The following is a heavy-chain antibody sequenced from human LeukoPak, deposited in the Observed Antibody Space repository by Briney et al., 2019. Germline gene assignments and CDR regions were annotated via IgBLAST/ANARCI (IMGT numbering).Heavy chain of an antibody. V-gene: IGHV1-18*01. J-gene: IGHJ4*02. Sequence: GASVKVSCKASGYTFTSYGISWVRQAPGQGLEWMGWISAYNGNTNYAQKLQGRVTMTTDTSTSTAYMELRSLRSDDTALYYCARVQDTYYYDSSGYYPLDYCDQGTLVTVSS. CDR2: ISAYNGNT. D-gene: IGHD3-22*01. CDR1: GYTFTSYG. CDR3: ARVQDTYYYDSSGYYPLDY.